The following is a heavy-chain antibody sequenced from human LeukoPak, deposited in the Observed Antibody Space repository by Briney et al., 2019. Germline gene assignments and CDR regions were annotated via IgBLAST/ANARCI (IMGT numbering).Heavy chain of an antibody. CDR3: ARIAAAGSYYYYYYMDV. D-gene: IGHD6-13*01. J-gene: IGHJ6*03. V-gene: IGHV1-69*06. CDR1: GGTFSSYA. CDR2: IIPIFGTA. Sequence: ASVKVSCKASGGTFSSYAISWVRQAPGQGLEWMGGIIPIFGTANYAQKFQGRVTITADKSTSTAYMELSSLRSEDTAVYYCARIAAAGSYYYYYYMDVWGKGTTVTVSS.